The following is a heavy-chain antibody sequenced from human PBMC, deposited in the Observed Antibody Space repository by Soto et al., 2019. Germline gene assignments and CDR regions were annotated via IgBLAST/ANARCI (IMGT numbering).Heavy chain of an antibody. CDR2: ISTSGGYI. J-gene: IGHJ6*02. CDR3: ARDAYRATTFTTDYSYYAMDV. Sequence: PGGSLRLSCAASGFTFSGYTVNRVRQAPGKGLEWVSSISTSGGYIFYADSVKGRFTISRDNAKNSLYLQLNSLRAEDTAVYYCARDAYRATTFTTDYSYYAMDVWGQGTTVTVSS. CDR1: GFTFSGYT. V-gene: IGHV3-21*01. D-gene: IGHD1-1*01.